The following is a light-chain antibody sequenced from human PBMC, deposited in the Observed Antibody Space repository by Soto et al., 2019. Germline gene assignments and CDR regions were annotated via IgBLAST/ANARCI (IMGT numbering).Light chain of an antibody. CDR2: EGS. CDR3: CSYAGSRTYVI. Sequence: QSALTQPASVSGSPGQSITISCTGTSNDIGSYNLVSWYQHHPGKAPRLIIYEGSKRPSGVSNRFSGSKSGNTASLTISGLQAEDEADYYCCSYAGSRTYVIFGRGTKLTVL. J-gene: IGLJ2*01. V-gene: IGLV2-23*01. CDR1: SNDIGSYNL.